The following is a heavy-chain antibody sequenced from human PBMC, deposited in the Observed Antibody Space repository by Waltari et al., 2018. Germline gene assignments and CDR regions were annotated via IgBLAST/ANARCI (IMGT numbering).Heavy chain of an antibody. D-gene: IGHD3-10*01. CDR1: GGSISSRSYY. CDR3: ARHGFRPTGQDYYFDY. J-gene: IGHJ4*02. CDR2: IYYIGST. Sequence: QLQLQESGPGLVKPSETLSLTCPVSGGSISSRSYYWGWLRKTPGKGLEWIGSIYYIGSTYYNPSLKSRVTISVDTSKNQFSLKLSSVTAADTAVYYCARHGFRPTGQDYYFDYWGQGTLVTVSS. V-gene: IGHV4-39*01.